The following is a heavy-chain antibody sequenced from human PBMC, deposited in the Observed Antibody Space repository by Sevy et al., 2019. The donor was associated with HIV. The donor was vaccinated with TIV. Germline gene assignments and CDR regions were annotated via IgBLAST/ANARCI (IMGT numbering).Heavy chain of an antibody. CDR2: ISGSGGYT. D-gene: IGHD3-3*01. V-gene: IGHV3-23*01. CDR1: GSTFSSYV. J-gene: IGHJ5*02. Sequence: GGSLRLSCVASGSTFSSYVMSWVRQAPGKGLEWVSTISGSGGYTYYADSVKGRFTTSRDNSKNTVDLLIISLRAEDTAVYYCAKETASGYLPWGQGTLVTVSS. CDR3: AKETASGYLP.